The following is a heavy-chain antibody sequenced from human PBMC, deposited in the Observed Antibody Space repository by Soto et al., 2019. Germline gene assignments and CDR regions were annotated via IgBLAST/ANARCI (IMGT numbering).Heavy chain of an antibody. Sequence: GGSLRLSCAASGFTFSGSAMHWVRQASGKGLEWVGRIRSKANSYATAHAASVKGRFTISRDDSKNTAYLQMNSLKTEDTAVYYCTRPSTPYGSGSYSFDPWGQGTLVTVSS. CDR2: IRSKANSYAT. CDR1: GFTFSGSA. V-gene: IGHV3-73*01. J-gene: IGHJ5*02. D-gene: IGHD3-10*01. CDR3: TRPSTPYGSGSYSFDP.